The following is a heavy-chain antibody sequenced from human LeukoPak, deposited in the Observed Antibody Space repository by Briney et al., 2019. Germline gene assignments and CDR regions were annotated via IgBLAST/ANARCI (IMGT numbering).Heavy chain of an antibody. CDR1: GYSFTSYW. D-gene: IGHD2-21*01. CDR2: INAGNGNT. J-gene: IGHJ4*02. Sequence: GESLKISCKGSGYSFTSYWIGWVRQAPGQRLEWMGWINAGNGNTKYSQKFQGRVTITRDTSASTAYMELSSLRSEDTAVYYCARDYSSSLGIAYWGQGTLVTVSS. CDR3: ARDYSSSLGIAY. V-gene: IGHV1-3*01.